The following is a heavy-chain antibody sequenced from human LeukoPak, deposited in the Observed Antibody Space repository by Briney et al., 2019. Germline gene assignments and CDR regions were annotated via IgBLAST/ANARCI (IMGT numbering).Heavy chain of an antibody. CDR2: ISSSSSYI. V-gene: IGHV3-21*01. Sequence: PGGSLRLSCAASGFTFSSYSMNWVRQAPGKGLEWVTSISSSSSYIYYADSVKGRFTISRDNAKNSLYLQMNSLRAEETAVYYCARDSITIFGAYWGQGTLVTVSS. J-gene: IGHJ4*02. D-gene: IGHD3-3*01. CDR1: GFTFSSYS. CDR3: ARDSITIFGAY.